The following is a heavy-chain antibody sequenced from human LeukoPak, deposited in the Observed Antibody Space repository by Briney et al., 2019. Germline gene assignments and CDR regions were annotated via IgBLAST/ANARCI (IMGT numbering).Heavy chain of an antibody. Sequence: AGSLRLSCAASGFTFPSYAMAWVRQAPGKGLEWVSSISGGAAGTYYAPSVKGRFTVSRDNDKNALYLQMDGLTAADTALYYCARVRGVGTHIWLLPWNLWGQGTLVSVSS. CDR2: ISGGAAGT. J-gene: IGHJ5*02. CDR3: ARVRGVGTHIWLLPWNL. D-gene: IGHD2-21*02. CDR1: GFTFPSYA. V-gene: IGHV3-23*01.